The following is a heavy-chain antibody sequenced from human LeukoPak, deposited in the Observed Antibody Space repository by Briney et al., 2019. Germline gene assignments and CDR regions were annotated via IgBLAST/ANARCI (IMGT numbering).Heavy chain of an antibody. Sequence: SVKVSCKASGGTFSSYAISWVRQAPGQGLEWMGGIIPIFGTANYAQKLQGRVTITTDESTSTAYMDLSSLRSEDTAVYYCARQMVVDYYYYMDVWGKGTTVTVSS. CDR3: ARQMVVDYYYYMDV. CDR2: IIPIFGTA. D-gene: IGHD2-15*01. CDR1: GGTFSSYA. V-gene: IGHV1-69*05. J-gene: IGHJ6*03.